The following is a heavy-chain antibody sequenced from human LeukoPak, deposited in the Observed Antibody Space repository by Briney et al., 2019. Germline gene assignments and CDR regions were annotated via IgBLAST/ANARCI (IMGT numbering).Heavy chain of an antibody. D-gene: IGHD3-22*01. CDR3: ARDSSPAMIVVVTIDY. Sequence: GGSLRLSCAASGFTFSSYAMHWVRQAPGKGPEWVAVISYDGSNKYYADSVKGRFTISRDNSKNTLYLQMNSLRAEDTAVYYCARDSSPAMIVVVTIDYWGQGTLVTVSS. J-gene: IGHJ4*02. CDR1: GFTFSSYA. CDR2: ISYDGSNK. V-gene: IGHV3-30-3*01.